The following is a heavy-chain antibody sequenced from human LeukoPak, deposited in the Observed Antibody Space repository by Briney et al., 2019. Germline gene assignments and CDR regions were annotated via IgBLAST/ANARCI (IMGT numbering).Heavy chain of an antibody. V-gene: IGHV1-2*02. CDR3: ARDGLTYYDFWSGYYQKRGNWFDP. J-gene: IGHJ5*02. CDR1: GYTFTGYY. D-gene: IGHD3-3*01. CDR2: INPNSGGT. Sequence: ASVKVSCKASGYTFTGYYMHWVRPAPGQGLEWMGWINPNSGGTNYAQKFQGRVTMTRDTSISTAYMELSRLRSDDTAVYYCARDGLTYYDFWSGYYQKRGNWFDPWGQGTLVTVSS.